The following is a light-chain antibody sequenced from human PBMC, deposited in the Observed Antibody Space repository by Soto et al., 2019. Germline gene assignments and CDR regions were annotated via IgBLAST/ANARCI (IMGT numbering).Light chain of an antibody. V-gene: IGLV2-14*01. J-gene: IGLJ2*01. CDR2: EVS. CDR3: SSYTTTTNIL. Sequence: QSVLTQPASVSGSTGQSITISCTGSNNDIGNYKYGSWYQQHTRQAPKLMIYEVSNRPSGVSNRFSRFESGNTASLTISGLQAEDEAHYYCSSYTTTTNILFCGGTQLTVL. CDR1: NNDIGNYKY.